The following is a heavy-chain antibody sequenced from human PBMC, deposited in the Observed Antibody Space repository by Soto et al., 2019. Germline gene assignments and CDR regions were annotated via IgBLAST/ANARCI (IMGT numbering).Heavy chain of an antibody. D-gene: IGHD3-16*01. CDR3: ARDARNADYDY. Sequence: EVQLVESGGGLVQPGGSLRLSCEVSGFTFSIHAMNWVRQAPGKGLEWVAYIHGTRSIIYYADSVKGRFTISRDNAKNSLCLRMDSLCVEDTAIYCCARDARNADYDYWGQGTLVTVSS. CDR2: IHGTRSII. V-gene: IGHV3-48*01. CDR1: GFTFSIHA. J-gene: IGHJ4*02.